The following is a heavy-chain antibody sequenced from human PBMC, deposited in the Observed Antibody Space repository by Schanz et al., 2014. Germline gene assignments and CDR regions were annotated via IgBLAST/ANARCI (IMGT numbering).Heavy chain of an antibody. Sequence: EVALVESGGGLVQPGGSLRLSCAASGFIFSDYYMAWIRQAPGKGPEWVSAISGSGGSTYYADSVKGRFTISRDNSKNLLYLQMNSLRAEDTAVYYCAKSLESCPGGRCSRGYFDYWGQGTLVTVSS. CDR2: ISGSGGST. V-gene: IGHV3-23*04. CDR3: AKSLESCPGGRCSRGYFDY. J-gene: IGHJ4*02. D-gene: IGHD2-8*02. CDR1: GFIFSDYY.